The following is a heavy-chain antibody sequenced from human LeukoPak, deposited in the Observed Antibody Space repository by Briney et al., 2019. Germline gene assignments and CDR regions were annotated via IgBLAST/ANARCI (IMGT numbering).Heavy chain of an antibody. V-gene: IGHV3-23*01. CDR3: AKETRITMASPEDY. Sequence: PGGSLRLSCAASGFTFTSYAMSWVRQAPGVGLEWVSAISGSGRISYYVDSVKGRFTISRDNSKNTLYLQMNSLRAEDTAVYYCAKETRITMASPEDYWGQGTLVTVSS. J-gene: IGHJ4*02. D-gene: IGHD3-10*01. CDR1: GFTFTSYA. CDR2: ISGSGRIS.